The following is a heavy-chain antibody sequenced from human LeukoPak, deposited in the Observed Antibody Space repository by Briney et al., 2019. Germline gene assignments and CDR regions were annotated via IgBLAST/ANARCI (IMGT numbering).Heavy chain of an antibody. D-gene: IGHD1-20*01. CDR3: AKVITPFFNCAFHI. Sequence: PGGSLRLSCAASGFTFSSYAMSWVRQAAGKGLEWVSAISGSVGSTYYADSVKGRFTISRDNSKNTLYLQMNSLRAEDTAIYYCAKVITPFFNCAFHIWGQGTMVTVSS. V-gene: IGHV3-23*01. CDR1: GFTFSSYA. J-gene: IGHJ3*02. CDR2: ISGSVGST.